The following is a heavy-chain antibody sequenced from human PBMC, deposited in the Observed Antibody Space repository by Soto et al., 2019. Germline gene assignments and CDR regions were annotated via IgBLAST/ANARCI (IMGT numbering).Heavy chain of an antibody. V-gene: IGHV2-70*13. CDR3: ARSIRGPRXFNGMDV. Sequence: SGPTLVNPTETLTLTCTFSGFSLTSPGMCVSWIRQSPGKALEWLALIERDDDDKYYSTSLKTRLTISKDTRKNQVVLTMANMEPADTATYYCARSIRGPRXFNGMDVWGQGTTVTVSS. CDR2: IERDDDDK. J-gene: IGHJ6*02. D-gene: IGHD1-20*01. CDR1: GFSLTSPGMC.